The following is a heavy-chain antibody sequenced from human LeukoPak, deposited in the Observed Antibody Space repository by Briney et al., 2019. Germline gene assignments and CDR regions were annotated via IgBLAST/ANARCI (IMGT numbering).Heavy chain of an antibody. D-gene: IGHD5-18*01. V-gene: IGHV4-34*01. CDR3: AKLRGYSYAQGDY. CDR2: INHSGST. Sequence: SETLSLTCTVSGGSISSYYWSWIRQPPGKGLEWIGEINHSGSTNYNPSLKSRVTISVDTSKNQFSLKLSSVTAADTAVYYCAKLRGYSYAQGDYWGQGTLVTVSS. J-gene: IGHJ4*02. CDR1: GGSISSYY.